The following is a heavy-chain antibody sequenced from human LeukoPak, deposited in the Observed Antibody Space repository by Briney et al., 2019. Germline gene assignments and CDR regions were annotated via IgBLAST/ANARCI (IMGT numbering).Heavy chain of an antibody. Sequence: PGGSLRLSCAASGFIFSSYSMNWARQAPGKGLEWVSSISTSSIYIYYADSVKGRFTISRDNAKNSLYLQMNSLRAEDTAVYYCARGQDTVVTSRDAFDIWGQGTMVTVSS. CDR3: ARGQDTVVTSRDAFDI. CDR2: ISTSSIYI. J-gene: IGHJ3*02. D-gene: IGHD4-23*01. CDR1: GFIFSSYS. V-gene: IGHV3-21*01.